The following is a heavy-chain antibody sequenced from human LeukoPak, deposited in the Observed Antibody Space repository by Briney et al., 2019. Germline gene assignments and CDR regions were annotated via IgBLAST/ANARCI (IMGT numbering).Heavy chain of an antibody. Sequence: ASVKVSCKASGYSYTRYYIHWVRQAPGQGRDYMGMIDPNTGTIWYSQKFQGTVTMTRDTSTSTVSMELSSLRSDDTAIYYCARELPGSCYFDYWGQGTLVSVSS. CDR2: IDPNTGTI. J-gene: IGHJ4*02. D-gene: IGHD1-1*01. CDR1: GYSYTRYY. V-gene: IGHV1-46*01. CDR3: ARELPGSCYFDY.